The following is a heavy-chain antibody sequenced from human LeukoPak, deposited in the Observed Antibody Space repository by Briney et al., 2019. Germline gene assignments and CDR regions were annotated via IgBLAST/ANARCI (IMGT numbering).Heavy chain of an antibody. J-gene: IGHJ5*02. Sequence: GASVKVSCKASGGTFSSYAISWARQAPGQGLEWMGGIIPIFGTANYAQKFQGRVTITADKSTSTAYMELSSLRSEDTAVYYCARDRHCSSTSCSYNWFDPWGQGTLVTVSS. CDR2: IIPIFGTA. CDR1: GGTFSSYA. CDR3: ARDRHCSSTSCSYNWFDP. V-gene: IGHV1-69*06. D-gene: IGHD2-2*01.